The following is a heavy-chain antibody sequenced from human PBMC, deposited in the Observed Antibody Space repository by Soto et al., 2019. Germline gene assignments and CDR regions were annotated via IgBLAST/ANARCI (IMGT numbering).Heavy chain of an antibody. CDR2: IYYIGRT. D-gene: IGHD1-26*01. CDR3: ARDPVWATHFDY. CDR1: GSISTYY. V-gene: IGHV4-59*01. Sequence: QVQLQESGPGLVKPSETLSLTCTVGSISTYYWNWIRQSPGKGLEWIGYIYYIGRTNYNPSLKSRVTMSIDTSKNQFSLKLTSVTAADTAVYYCARDPVWATHFDYWGQGALVTVSS. J-gene: IGHJ4*02.